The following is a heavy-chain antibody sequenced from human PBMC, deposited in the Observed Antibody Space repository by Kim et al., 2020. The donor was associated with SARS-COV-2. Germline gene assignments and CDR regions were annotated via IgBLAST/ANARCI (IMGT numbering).Heavy chain of an antibody. J-gene: IGHJ6*02. V-gene: IGHV4-34*01. Sequence: SETLSLTCAVYGGSFSGYYWSWIRQPPGEGLEWIGEINHSGSTNYNPSLKSRVTISVDTSKNQFSLKLSSVTAADTAVYYCARTVTIYYYYGMDVWGQGNPVTVSS. D-gene: IGHD4-17*01. CDR1: GGSFSGYY. CDR2: INHSGST. CDR3: ARTVTIYYYYGMDV.